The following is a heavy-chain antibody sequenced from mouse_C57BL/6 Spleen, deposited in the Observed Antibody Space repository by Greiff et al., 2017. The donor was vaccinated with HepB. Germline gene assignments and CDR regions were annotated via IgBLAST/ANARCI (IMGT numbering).Heavy chain of an antibody. J-gene: IGHJ3*01. V-gene: IGHV1-74*01. CDR1: GYTFTSYW. Sequence: QVQLQQPGAELVKPGASVKVSCKASGYTFTSYWMHWVKQRPGQGLEWIGRIHPSDSDTNYNQKFKGKATLTVDKSSSPAYMQLSSLTSEDSAVYYCAIPPSYDGYFAWFAYWGQGTLVTVSA. CDR3: AIPPSYDGYFAWFAY. D-gene: IGHD2-3*01. CDR2: IHPSDSDT.